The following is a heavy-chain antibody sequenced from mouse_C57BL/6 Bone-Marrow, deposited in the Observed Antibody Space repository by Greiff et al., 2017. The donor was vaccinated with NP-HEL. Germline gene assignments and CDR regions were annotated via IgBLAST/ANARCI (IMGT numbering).Heavy chain of an antibody. Sequence: VQLQQSGAELVRPGASVKLSCTASGFNIKDDYMHWVKQRPEQGLEWIGWIDPENGDTEYASKFQGKATITADTSSNTAYLQLSSLTSEDTAVYYCTTRIYYDYRGYWGQGTTLTVSS. J-gene: IGHJ2*01. V-gene: IGHV14-4*01. D-gene: IGHD2-4*01. CDR3: TTRIYYDYRGY. CDR2: IDPENGDT. CDR1: GFNIKDDY.